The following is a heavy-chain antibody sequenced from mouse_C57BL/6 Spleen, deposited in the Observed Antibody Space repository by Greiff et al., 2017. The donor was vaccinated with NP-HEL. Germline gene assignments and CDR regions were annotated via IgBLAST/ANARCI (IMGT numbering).Heavy chain of an antibody. Sequence: EVQLQQSGAELVRPGASVKLSCTASGFNIKDYYMHWVKQRPEQGLEWIGRIDPEDGETEYAPKFQGKATITADTSSNTAYLQLSSLTSEDTAVYYCTSYYVKDFDVWGTGTAVTVSS. D-gene: IGHD1-1*01. J-gene: IGHJ1*03. CDR1: GFNIKDYY. CDR3: TSYYVKDFDV. V-gene: IGHV14-1*01. CDR2: IDPEDGET.